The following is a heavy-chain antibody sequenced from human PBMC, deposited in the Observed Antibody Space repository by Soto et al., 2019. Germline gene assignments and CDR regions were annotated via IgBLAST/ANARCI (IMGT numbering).Heavy chain of an antibody. D-gene: IGHD3-10*01. CDR3: AREPEGVWAYGPALY. V-gene: IGHV3-48*01. CDR2: ISSTGDTI. J-gene: IGHJ4*02. Sequence: EVQLVESGGGLVQPGGSLRLSCEVSGFTLSSYSMNWVRQAPGKGLEWFSYISSTGDTIYYAESVKGRFSISRDNAKNSLDLQMNNLRAEDTGVYYCAREPEGVWAYGPALYWGQGALVTVSS. CDR1: GFTLSSYS.